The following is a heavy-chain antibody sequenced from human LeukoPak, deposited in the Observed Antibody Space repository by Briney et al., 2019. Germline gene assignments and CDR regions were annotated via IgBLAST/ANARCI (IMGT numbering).Heavy chain of an antibody. CDR1: GGFFSGYY. V-gene: IGHV4-34*01. CDR2: INHSGST. Sequence: SETLSLTCAVYGGFFSGYYWSWLRQPPGKGLEWIGEINHSGSTNYNPSLKSRVTISVDTSKNQFSLKLSSVTAADTAVYYCARTRHFMVRGPKFDYWGQGTLVTVSS. D-gene: IGHD3-10*01. CDR3: ARTRHFMVRGPKFDY. J-gene: IGHJ4*02.